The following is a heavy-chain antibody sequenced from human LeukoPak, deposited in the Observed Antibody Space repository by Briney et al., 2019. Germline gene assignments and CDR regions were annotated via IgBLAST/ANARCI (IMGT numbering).Heavy chain of an antibody. CDR2: IYPGDSDT. Sequence: GESLKISCKGSGYSFSSYWIGWVRQVPGKGLEWLGIIYPGDSDTTYRPSFQGQVTISVDKSISTAYLQWSSLKASDTALYYCARHSSGRYSDFDYWGQGTLVTVSS. J-gene: IGHJ4*02. CDR1: GYSFSSYW. V-gene: IGHV5-51*01. CDR3: ARHSSGRYSDFDY. D-gene: IGHD1-26*01.